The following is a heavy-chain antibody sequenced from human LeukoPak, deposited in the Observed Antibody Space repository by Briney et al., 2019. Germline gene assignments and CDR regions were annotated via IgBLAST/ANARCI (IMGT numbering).Heavy chain of an antibody. J-gene: IGHJ4*02. CDR3: AKVQEMATILPPFHY. CDR1: GFTFSSYA. CDR2: ISGSGGTI. Sequence: PGGSLRLSCGAPGFTFSSYAMSWVRQAPGKGLQWVSAISGSGGTIYYADSVKGRFTISRDNSKNTLYLQMNSLRAEDTAVYYCAKVQEMATILPPFHYWGQGTLVTVSS. V-gene: IGHV3-23*01. D-gene: IGHD5-24*01.